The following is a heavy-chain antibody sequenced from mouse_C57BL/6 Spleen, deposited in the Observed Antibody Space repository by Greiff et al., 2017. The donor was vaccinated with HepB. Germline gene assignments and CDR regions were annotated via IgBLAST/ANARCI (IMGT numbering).Heavy chain of an antibody. Sequence: VQLQQSGPELVKPGASVKIPCKASGYTFTDYNMDWVKQSHGKSLEWIGDINPNNGGTIYNQKFKGKATLTVDKSSSTAYMELRSLTSEDTAVYYCARGAHYYGSSPFAYWGQGTLVTVSA. V-gene: IGHV1-18*01. J-gene: IGHJ3*01. CDR1: GYTFTDYN. CDR3: ARGAHYYGSSPFAY. CDR2: INPNNGGT. D-gene: IGHD1-1*01.